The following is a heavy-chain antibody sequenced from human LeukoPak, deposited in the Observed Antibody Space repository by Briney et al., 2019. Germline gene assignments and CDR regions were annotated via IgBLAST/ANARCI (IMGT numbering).Heavy chain of an antibody. J-gene: IGHJ6*02. CDR2: IIPILGIA. Sequence: GSSVKVSCKASGGTFSSYAISWVRQAPGQGLEWMGRIIPILGIANYAQKFQGRVTITADKSTSTAYMELSSLRSEDTAVYYCARDRIIAARPPMAPIYYYYGMDVWGQGTTVTVSS. CDR1: GGTFSSYA. D-gene: IGHD6-6*01. V-gene: IGHV1-69*04. CDR3: ARDRIIAARPPMAPIYYYYGMDV.